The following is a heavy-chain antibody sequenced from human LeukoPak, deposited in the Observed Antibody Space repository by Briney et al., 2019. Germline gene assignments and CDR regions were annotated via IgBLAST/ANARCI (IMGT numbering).Heavy chain of an antibody. CDR3: AKGLGSERATVMTPIGFSDY. J-gene: IGHJ4*02. CDR1: GFTFSNHA. V-gene: IGHV3-23*01. CDR2: LCTIADRT. D-gene: IGHD5-24*01. Sequence: NPGGSLRLSCSASGFTFSNHAMSWVRQAPGKGLEWVSSLCTIADRTYYTDSVKGRFTISRDNSKNTLFLQMNSLRVEDTAIYFCAKGLGSERATVMTPIGFSDYWGQGTLVTVSS.